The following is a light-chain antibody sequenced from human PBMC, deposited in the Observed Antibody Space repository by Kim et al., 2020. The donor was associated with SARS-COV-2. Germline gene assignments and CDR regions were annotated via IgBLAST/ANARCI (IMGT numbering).Light chain of an antibody. CDR2: DVT. CDR1: NNDVGGYNY. V-gene: IGLV2-14*03. CDR3: GSYTYASTYV. Sequence: QSALAQPASVSGSPGQSVTISCTGTNNDVGGYNYVSWYQQRPGEAPKLIIYDVTSRPSGVPDRFSASKSANTASLTISGLQHEDEADYYCGSYTYASTYVFGTGTKVTVL. J-gene: IGLJ1*01.